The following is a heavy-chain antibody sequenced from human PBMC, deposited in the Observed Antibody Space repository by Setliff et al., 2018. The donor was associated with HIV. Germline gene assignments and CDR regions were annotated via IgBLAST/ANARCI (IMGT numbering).Heavy chain of an antibody. CDR2: IPYDGSHE. CDR1: GFTFSDYN. V-gene: IGHV3-30*12. CDR3: ARRTYCSSTTCFDY. Sequence: GGSLRLSCAMSGFTFSDYNIYWVRQSPGKGLEWVAVIPYDGSHEYYVDSVKGRFTISRDNSKNTLFLQMNSLRAEDTAVYYCARRTYCSSTTCFDYWGQGTLVTVSS. J-gene: IGHJ4*02. D-gene: IGHD2-2*01.